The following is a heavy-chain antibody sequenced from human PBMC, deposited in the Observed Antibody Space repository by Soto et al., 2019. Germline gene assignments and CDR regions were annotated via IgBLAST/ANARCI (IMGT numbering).Heavy chain of an antibody. J-gene: IGHJ6*02. CDR1: GYSFTSYW. D-gene: IGHD6-13*01. V-gene: IGHV5-10-1*01. Sequence: GGSPKISCKGSGYSFTSYWISWVRQMPGKGLEWKGRIDPSDSYTNYSPSFQGHVTISADKSISTAYLQWSSLKASDTAIYYCARMKLNSSTYYYYGMDVWGQGTTVTVSS. CDR3: ARMKLNSSTYYYYGMDV. CDR2: IDPSDSYT.